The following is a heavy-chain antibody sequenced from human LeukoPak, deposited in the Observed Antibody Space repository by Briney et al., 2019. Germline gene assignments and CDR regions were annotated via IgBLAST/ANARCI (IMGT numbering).Heavy chain of an antibody. V-gene: IGHV3-23*01. CDR2: ISGSGGAI. Sequence: PGGSLRLSCAASGFTFSTYAMTWVRQAPGKGLEWVSGISGSGGAIDYADSVRGRYTISRDNSKNTLYLQMNSLTAEDTAVYYCAKDGGLGHNGNRGTNWFDSWGQGTLVTVSS. CDR3: AKDGGLGHNGNRGTNWFDS. D-gene: IGHD1-14*01. J-gene: IGHJ5*01. CDR1: GFTFSTYA.